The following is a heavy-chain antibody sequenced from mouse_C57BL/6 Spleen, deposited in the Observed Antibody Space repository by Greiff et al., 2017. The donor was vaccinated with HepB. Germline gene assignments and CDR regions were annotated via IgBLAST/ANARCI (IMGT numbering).Heavy chain of an antibody. CDR3: ARDTTVVNYFDY. D-gene: IGHD1-1*01. Sequence: EVQVVESGGDLVKPGGSLKLSCAASGFTFSSYGMSWVRQTPDKRLEWVATISSGGSYTYYPDSVKGRFTISRDNAKNTLYLQMSSLKSEDTAMYYCARDTTVVNYFDYWGQGTTLTVSS. J-gene: IGHJ2*01. CDR1: GFTFSSYG. CDR2: ISSGGSYT. V-gene: IGHV5-6*01.